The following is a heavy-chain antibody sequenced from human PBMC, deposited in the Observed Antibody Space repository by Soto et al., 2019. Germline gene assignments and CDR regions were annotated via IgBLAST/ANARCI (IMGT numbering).Heavy chain of an antibody. J-gene: IGHJ5*02. V-gene: IGHV4-59*01. CDR2: IYYSGST. CDR1: GGSISSYY. CDR3: ATVRYYGSGSYFYWFDP. D-gene: IGHD3-10*01. Sequence: SETLSLTCTVSGGSISSYYWSWIRQPPGKGLEWIGYIYYSGSTNYNPSLKSRVTISVDTSKNQFSLKLSSVTAADPAVYYCATVRYYGSGSYFYWFDPCGQGTLVTVSS.